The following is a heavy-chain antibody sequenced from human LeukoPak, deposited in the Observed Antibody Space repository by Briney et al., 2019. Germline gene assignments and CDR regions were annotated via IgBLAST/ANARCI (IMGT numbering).Heavy chain of an antibody. CDR1: GFTFSSYS. CDR2: ISSSSSYI. D-gene: IGHD6-19*01. V-gene: IGHV3-21*04. Sequence: PGGSLRLSCAASGFTFSSYSMNWVRQAPGKGLEWVSSISSSSSYIYYADSVKGRFTISRDNAKNSLYLQMNSLRAEDTALYYCAREGWGWSAFDIWGQGTMVTVSS. CDR3: AREGWGWSAFDI. J-gene: IGHJ3*02.